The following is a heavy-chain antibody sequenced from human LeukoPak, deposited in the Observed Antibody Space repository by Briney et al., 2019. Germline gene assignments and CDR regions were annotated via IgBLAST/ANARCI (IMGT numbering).Heavy chain of an antibody. CDR1: GFTFSDYY. CDR2: ISSSGSTI. CDR3: ARSQRPSIAARPCYYYGMDV. Sequence: PGGSLRLSCAASGFTFSDYYMSWIRQAPGKGLEWVSYISSSGSTIYYADSVKGRFTISRDNAKNSLYLQMNSLRAEDTAVYYCARSQRPSIAARPCYYYGMDVWGQGTTVTVSS. V-gene: IGHV3-11*01. J-gene: IGHJ6*02. D-gene: IGHD6-6*01.